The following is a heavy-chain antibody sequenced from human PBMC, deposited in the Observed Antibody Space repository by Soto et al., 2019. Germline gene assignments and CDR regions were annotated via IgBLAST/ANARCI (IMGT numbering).Heavy chain of an antibody. CDR2: ISISSTTI. Sequence: GSLRLSCAASRFTFSSYSMNWVRQAPGKGLEWVSYISISSTTIYYADSVKGRFTISRDNAKNSLYLQVNSLRAEDTAVYYCARAYNWNYGYFDYWGQGTLVTVSS. D-gene: IGHD1-7*01. CDR3: ARAYNWNYGYFDY. J-gene: IGHJ4*02. CDR1: RFTFSSYS. V-gene: IGHV3-48*01.